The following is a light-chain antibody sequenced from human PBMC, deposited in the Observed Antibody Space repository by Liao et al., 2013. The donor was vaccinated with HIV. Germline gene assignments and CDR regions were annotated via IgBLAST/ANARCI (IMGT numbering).Light chain of an antibody. J-gene: IGLJ2*01. CDR1: ALPKQY. CDR3: QSADTSGPPRVV. CDR2: KDI. Sequence: SYELTQPPSVSVSPGQTARITCSGDALPKQYAFWFQQKPGQAPVLVIYKDIERPSGIPERVSGSSSGTTVTLTISGVQAEDEADYYCQSADTSGPPRVVFGGGDQADRP. V-gene: IGLV3-25*03.